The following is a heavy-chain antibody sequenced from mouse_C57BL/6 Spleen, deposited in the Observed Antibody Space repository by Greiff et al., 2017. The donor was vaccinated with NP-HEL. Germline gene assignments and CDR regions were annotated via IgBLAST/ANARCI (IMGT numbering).Heavy chain of an antibody. J-gene: IGHJ3*01. V-gene: IGHV1-54*01. CDR3: ARGDYYGSSWFAY. CDR2: INPGRGGT. D-gene: IGHD1-1*01. Sequence: VQLQQSGAELVRPGPSVTVSCKASGYAFPNYLIEWVKQRPGQGLEWIGVINPGRGGTNYNEKFKGQATLTADKSSSTAYMQLSSLTSEDSAVYFCARGDYYGSSWFAYWGQGTLVTVSA. CDR1: GYAFPNYL.